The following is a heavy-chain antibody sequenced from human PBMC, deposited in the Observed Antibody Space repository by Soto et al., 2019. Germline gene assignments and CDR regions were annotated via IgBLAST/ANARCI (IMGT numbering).Heavy chain of an antibody. D-gene: IGHD4-17*01. CDR2: IYHSGTT. CDR1: GDSISSFS. CDR3: ARRYGASFDY. J-gene: IGHJ4*02. Sequence: SETLSLTCTVSGDSISSFSWGWIRQPPGKGLERIGDIYHSGTTYYNPSFKSRVTMSVDTSKNQFSLKLSSVTAADTAVYYCARRYGASFDYWGQGTLVTVSS. V-gene: IGHV4-59*01.